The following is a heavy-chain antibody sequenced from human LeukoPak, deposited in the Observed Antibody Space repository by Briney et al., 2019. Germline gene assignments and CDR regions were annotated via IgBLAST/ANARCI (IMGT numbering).Heavy chain of an antibody. CDR3: ARGLSYYDFWSGSYPRGEYFQH. CDR1: GGSFSGYY. J-gene: IGHJ1*01. CDR2: ISHSGST. Sequence: SETLSLTCAVYGGSFSGYYWSWIRQPPGKGLEWIGEISHSGSTNYNPSLKSRVTISVDTSKNQFSLKLSSVTAADTAVYYCARGLSYYDFWSGSYPRGEYFQHWGQGTLVTVSS. V-gene: IGHV4-34*01. D-gene: IGHD3-3*01.